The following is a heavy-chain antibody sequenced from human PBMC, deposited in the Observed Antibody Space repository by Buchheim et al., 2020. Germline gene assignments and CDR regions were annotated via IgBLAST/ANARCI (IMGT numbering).Heavy chain of an antibody. J-gene: IGHJ4*02. V-gene: IGHV1-18*01. D-gene: IGHD6-19*01. CDR2: VSTFNGNA. CDR1: GYTFSSNG. CDR3: VRLAGYSSGWNDY. Sequence: QVQLVQSGAEVKKPGASVKVSCKASGYTFSSNGIGWVRQAPGQGLEWMGWVSTFNGNAHAAQKFQGRVTMTKDTSTSTAYMELTSLTADDTAVFYCVRLAGYSSGWNDYWGQGTL.